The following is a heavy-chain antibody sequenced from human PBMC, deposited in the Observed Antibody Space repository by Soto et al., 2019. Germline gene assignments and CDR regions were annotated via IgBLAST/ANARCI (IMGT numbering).Heavy chain of an antibody. Sequence: QITVKESGPKLVKPSQTLTLTCAFSGFSLSTSGVGVGWVRQPPGKAPEWLALIYWDDDKRYRPSLKSRLSITKDTSKDQVVFTMTNMDPVDTATYYCVPQDWNNNSDYFDLWGRGTLVTVSS. CDR1: GFSLSTSGVG. D-gene: IGHD1-1*01. J-gene: IGHJ2*01. CDR3: VPQDWNNNSDYFDL. CDR2: IYWDDDK. V-gene: IGHV2-5*02.